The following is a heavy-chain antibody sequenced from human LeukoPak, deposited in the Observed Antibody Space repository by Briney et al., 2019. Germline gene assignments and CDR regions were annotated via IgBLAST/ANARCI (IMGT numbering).Heavy chain of an antibody. CDR3: ARTKYYYDSSGYLGHENWFDP. D-gene: IGHD3-22*01. J-gene: IGHJ5*02. CDR1: GGSISSSSYY. V-gene: IGHV4-39*07. Sequence: PSETLSLTCTVSGGSISSSSYYWGWIRQPPGKGLEWIGTFYYSGSTYYNPSLKSRVTISVDTSKNQFSLKLSSVTAADTAVYYCARTKYYYDSSGYLGHENWFDPWGQGTLVTVSS. CDR2: FYYSGST.